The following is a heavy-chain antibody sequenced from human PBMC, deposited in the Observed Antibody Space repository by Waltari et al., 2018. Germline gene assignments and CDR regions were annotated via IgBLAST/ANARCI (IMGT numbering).Heavy chain of an antibody. CDR2: ISGSGGST. D-gene: IGHD4-17*01. V-gene: IGHV3-23*04. J-gene: IGHJ6*03. CDR3: AKDTTVTTPPDYYYYMDV. CDR1: GFTFSSYA. Sequence: EVQLVESGGGLVQPGGSLRLSCAASGFTFSSYAMSWVRQAPGKGLEWVSAISGSGGSTSDADSVKGRFTISRDNSKNTLYLQMNSLRAEDTAVYYCAKDTTVTTPPDYYYYMDVWGKGTTVTVSS.